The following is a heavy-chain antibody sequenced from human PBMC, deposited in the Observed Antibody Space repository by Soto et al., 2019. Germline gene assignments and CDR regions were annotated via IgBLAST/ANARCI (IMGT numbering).Heavy chain of an antibody. CDR2: ISYDGSNK. J-gene: IGHJ4*02. Sequence: QVQLVESGGGVVQPGRSLRLSCAASGFTFSSYAMHWVRQAPGKGLEWVAVISYDGSNKYYADSVKGRFTISRDNSKNTLYLQMNSLRAEDTAVYYCARGGRIQLWLPSDYWGQGTLVTVSS. V-gene: IGHV3-30-3*01. D-gene: IGHD5-18*01. CDR1: GFTFSSYA. CDR3: ARGGRIQLWLPSDY.